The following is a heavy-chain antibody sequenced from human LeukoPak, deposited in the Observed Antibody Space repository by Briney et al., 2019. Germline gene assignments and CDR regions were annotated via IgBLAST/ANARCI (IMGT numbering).Heavy chain of an antibody. V-gene: IGHV4-59*01. Sequence: PSETLSLTCTVSGGSLSSYFWSWIRQPPGKGLEWIAYIYYSGSTNYNPSLKSRVTISVDTSKNQFSLKLSSVTAADTAVYYCARDGITMVRGVINGAFDIWGQGTMVTVSS. CDR1: GGSLSSYF. CDR3: ARDGITMVRGVINGAFDI. J-gene: IGHJ3*02. CDR2: IYYSGST. D-gene: IGHD3-10*01.